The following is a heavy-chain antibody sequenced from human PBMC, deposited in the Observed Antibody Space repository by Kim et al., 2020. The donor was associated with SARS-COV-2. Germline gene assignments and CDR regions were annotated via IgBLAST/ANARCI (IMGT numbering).Heavy chain of an antibody. J-gene: IGHJ4*02. CDR3: ARRGNDILTGYYKVDDY. D-gene: IGHD3-9*01. CDR1: GFTFNMYG. Sequence: GGSLRLSCAASGFTFNMYGMNWVRQAPGKGLEWVAAIWYDGINKYYADSVRGRFTISRDNSKNMVYLQMNSLRAEDTAVYYCARRGNDILTGYYKVDDYWGQGSLVTVSS. CDR2: IWYDGINK. V-gene: IGHV3-33*07.